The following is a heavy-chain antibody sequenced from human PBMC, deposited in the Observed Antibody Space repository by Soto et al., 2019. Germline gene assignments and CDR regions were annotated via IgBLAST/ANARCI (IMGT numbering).Heavy chain of an antibody. V-gene: IGHV3-48*02. CDR3: AGDRKRLDRPSGSAEAFYYYYGMDV. CDR1: GFTFSSYS. CDR2: ISSSSSTI. Sequence: GGSLRLSCAASGFTFSSYSMNWVRQAPGKGLEWVSYISSSSSTIYYADSVKGRFTISRDNAKNSLYLQMNSLRDEDTAVYYCAGDRKRLDRPSGSAEAFYYYYGMDVWGQGTTVTVSS. D-gene: IGHD1-26*01. J-gene: IGHJ6*02.